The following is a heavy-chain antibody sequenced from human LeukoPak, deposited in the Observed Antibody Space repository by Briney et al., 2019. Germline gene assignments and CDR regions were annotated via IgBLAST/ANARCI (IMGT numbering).Heavy chain of an antibody. D-gene: IGHD3-10*01. CDR1: GYTFTGYY. Sequence: ASVNVSCKASGYTFTGYYMHWVRQAPGQGREGMGWINTNTGNPTYAQGFTGRFVFSLDTSVSTAYLQIGSLKAEDTAMYYCASGDYSQTGGFDYWGQGTLVTVSS. CDR2: INTNTGNP. CDR3: ASGDYSQTGGFDY. J-gene: IGHJ4*02. V-gene: IGHV7-4-1*01.